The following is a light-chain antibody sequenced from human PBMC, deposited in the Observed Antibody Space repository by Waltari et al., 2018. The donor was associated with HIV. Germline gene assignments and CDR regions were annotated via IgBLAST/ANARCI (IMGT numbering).Light chain of an antibody. Sequence: QSVLTQPPSVSGAPGQRVTISCTGRRSNIGAGYAVHWFQQLPGTAPKLLIYGNTNRPSGVPDRFSGSKSGTSASLAITGLQAEDEADYYCQSYDSGLTAYVFGTGTKVTVL. V-gene: IGLV1-40*01. CDR3: QSYDSGLTAYV. CDR1: RSNIGAGYA. CDR2: GNT. J-gene: IGLJ1*01.